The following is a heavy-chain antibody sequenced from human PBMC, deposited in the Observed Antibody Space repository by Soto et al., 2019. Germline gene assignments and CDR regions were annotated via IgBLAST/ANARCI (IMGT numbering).Heavy chain of an antibody. CDR3: ARDGRPGDYRINDY. J-gene: IGHJ4*02. Sequence: EVELVESGGGLVQPGGSLRLSCAASGFTFGSFWMVWVRQAPGKGLEWVASIKEDDSEKFYLDSVKGRFTISRDNAKNSLSLQMNSLRAEDTAVYHCARDGRPGDYRINDYWGQGTLVTVSS. CDR2: IKEDDSEK. CDR1: GFTFGSFW. D-gene: IGHD1-26*01. V-gene: IGHV3-7*01.